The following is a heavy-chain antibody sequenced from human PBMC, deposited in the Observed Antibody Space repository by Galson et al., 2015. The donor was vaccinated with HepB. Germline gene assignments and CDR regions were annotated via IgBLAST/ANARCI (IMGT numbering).Heavy chain of an antibody. CDR3: ATPNYCTGGVCYKLYYYYYYMDV. V-gene: IGHV1-69*10. J-gene: IGHJ6*03. CDR1: GGTFSSYA. CDR2: IIPILGIA. Sequence: SVKVSCKASGGTFSSYAISWVRQAPGQGLEWMGGIIPILGIANYAQKFQGRVTITADKSTSTAYMELSSLRSEDTAVYYCATPNYCTGGVCYKLYYYYYYMDVWGKGTTVTVSS. D-gene: IGHD2-8*02.